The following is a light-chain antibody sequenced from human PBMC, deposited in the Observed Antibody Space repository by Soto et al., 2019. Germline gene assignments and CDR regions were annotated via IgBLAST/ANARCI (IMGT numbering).Light chain of an antibody. CDR1: SSNIGTPYD. J-gene: IGLJ2*01. V-gene: IGLV1-40*01. CDR2: GNS. Sequence: QSVLTQPPSVSGAPGQRVTICCTGSSSNIGTPYDVHWYQQLPGTAPKLLIYGNSNRPSGVPDRFSGSKSGTSASLAITGLQAEDEADYYCQSYDSSLSGYVIFGGGTKLTVL. CDR3: QSYDSSLSGYVI.